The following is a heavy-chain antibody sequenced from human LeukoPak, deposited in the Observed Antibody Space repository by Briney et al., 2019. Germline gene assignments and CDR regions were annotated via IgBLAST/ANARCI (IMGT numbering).Heavy chain of an antibody. V-gene: IGHV3-23*01. CDR2: ISGSGGST. CDR1: GFTFRSYA. D-gene: IGHD3-10*01. Sequence: PGGSLRLSCAASGFTFRSYAMSWVRQGPGKGLEWVSVISGSGGSTYYRDSVKGRFTISRDNSKNTLYLQMNSLRDEDTAVYYCAKVWYGSGRLRFDAFDIWGQGTMVTVSS. CDR3: AKVWYGSGRLRFDAFDI. J-gene: IGHJ3*02.